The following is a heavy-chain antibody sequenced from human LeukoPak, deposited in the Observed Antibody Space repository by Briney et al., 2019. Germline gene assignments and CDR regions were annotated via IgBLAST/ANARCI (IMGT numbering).Heavy chain of an antibody. V-gene: IGHV4-34*01. J-gene: IGHJ3*02. CDR1: GGSFSGYY. CDR3: ARSCRILDIVATIRARLGGNGFDI. D-gene: IGHD5-12*01. CDR2: IYHSGST. Sequence: SETLSPTCAVYGGSFSGYYWGWIRQPPGEGLEWIGSIYHSGSTYYNPSLKSRVTIAVETSKNQFSLKLSSVTAADKAVYYCARSCRILDIVATIRARLGGNGFDIWGQGTMVTVSS.